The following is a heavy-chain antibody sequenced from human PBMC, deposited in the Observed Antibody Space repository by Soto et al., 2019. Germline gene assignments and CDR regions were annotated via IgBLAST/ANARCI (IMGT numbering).Heavy chain of an antibody. V-gene: IGHV3-15*01. Sequence: VGSLRLSCTASEFTFSNAWRSWVRQSPGKGLEWFGRIKSKSDGGTTDYAAPVKGRFTISRDDSKNTLYLQMNSLKTEDTAVYYCTTDLVSGYDFYYYYYMDVWGKGTTVTVSS. CDR2: IKSKSDGGTT. D-gene: IGHD5-12*01. CDR3: TTDLVSGYDFYYYYYMDV. J-gene: IGHJ6*03. CDR1: EFTFSNAW.